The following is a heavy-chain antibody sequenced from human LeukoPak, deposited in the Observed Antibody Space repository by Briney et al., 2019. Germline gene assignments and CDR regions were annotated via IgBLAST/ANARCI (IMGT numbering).Heavy chain of an antibody. CDR1: GYTFTSHG. CDR2: ISAYNGNT. Sequence: ASVKVSCMASGYTFTSHGINWVRPAPGQGLEWMGWISAYNGNTNYAQTVQGRVTMTPETSTSTAYMELRSLRSDDTAVYYCARVDRRDSSSTSCFAWDHWGQGNRVTVSS. J-gene: IGHJ4*02. D-gene: IGHD2-2*01. CDR3: ARVDRRDSSSTSCFAWDH. V-gene: IGHV1-18*01.